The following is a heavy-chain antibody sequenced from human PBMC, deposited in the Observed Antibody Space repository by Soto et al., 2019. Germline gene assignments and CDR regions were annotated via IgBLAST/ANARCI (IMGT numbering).Heavy chain of an antibody. J-gene: IGHJ6*02. D-gene: IGHD3-22*01. V-gene: IGHV5-51*01. CDR1: GYSFTSYW. Sequence: GESLKISCKGSGYSFTSYWIGWVRQMPGKGLEWVGIIYPGDSDTRYSPSFQGQVTISADKSISTAYLQWSSLKASDTAMYYCARSYYYDSSGYSEDYYYYGMDVWGQGTTVTVSS. CDR2: IYPGDSDT. CDR3: ARSYYYDSSGYSEDYYYYGMDV.